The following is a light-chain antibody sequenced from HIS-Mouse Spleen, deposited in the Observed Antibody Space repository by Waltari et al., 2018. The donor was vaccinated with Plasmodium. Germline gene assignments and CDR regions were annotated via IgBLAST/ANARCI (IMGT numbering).Light chain of an antibody. J-gene: IGLJ2*01. CDR3: CSYAGSYTLV. CDR1: SSDVGGYNY. CDR2: DVS. V-gene: IGLV2-11*01. Sequence: QSALTQPRSVSGSPGQSVTISCTGTSSDVGGYNYVSCYQQHPGKAPKLMSYDVSKRPSGFPDRFSGSKSGNTASLTISGLQAEDEADYYCCSYAGSYTLVFGGGTKLTVL.